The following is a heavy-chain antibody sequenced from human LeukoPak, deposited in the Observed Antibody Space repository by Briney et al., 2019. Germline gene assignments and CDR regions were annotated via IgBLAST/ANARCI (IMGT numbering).Heavy chain of an antibody. CDR1: GVTFSNAW. D-gene: IGHD3-16*02. CDR2: IKSKTDGGTT. CDR3: TTGIMMTFGGVIVVDY. Sequence: PGGSLRLSCAASGVTFSNAWMSWVRQAPGKGLEWVGRIKSKTDGGTTDYAAPVKGRFTISRDDSKNTLYLQMNSLKTEDTAVYYCTTGIMMTFGGVIVVDYWGQGTLVTVSS. J-gene: IGHJ4*02. V-gene: IGHV3-15*01.